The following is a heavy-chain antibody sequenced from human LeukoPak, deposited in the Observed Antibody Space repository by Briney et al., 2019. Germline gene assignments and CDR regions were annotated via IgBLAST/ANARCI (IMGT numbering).Heavy chain of an antibody. CDR1: GGSISSGGYS. CDR3: ARQKIYGGNSYAFDI. J-gene: IGHJ3*02. Sequence: PSETLSLTCAVSGGSISSGGYSWSWIRQPPGKGLEWIVYIYHSGSTYYNPSLKSRVTISVDRSKNQFSLKLSSVTAADTAVYYCARQKIYGGNSYAFDIWGQGTMVTVSS. D-gene: IGHD4-23*01. V-gene: IGHV4-30-2*01. CDR2: IYHSGST.